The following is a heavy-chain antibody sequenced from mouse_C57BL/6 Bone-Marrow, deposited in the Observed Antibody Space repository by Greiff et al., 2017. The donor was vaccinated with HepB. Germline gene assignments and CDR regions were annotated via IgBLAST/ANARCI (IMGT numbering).Heavy chain of an antibody. J-gene: IGHJ2*01. D-gene: IGHD2-5*01. CDR2: IYPGSGST. CDR3: SRFGYSNYDCYFAY. CDR1: GYTFTSYW. Sequence: QVQLQQPGAELVKPGASVKMSCKASGYTFTSYWLTWVKQRPGQGLEWIGDIYPGSGSTNYNEKFKSKATLTVDTASSTAYMQLSRLTSEESAVYSCSRFGYSNYDCYFAYWGQGTTHTVSS. V-gene: IGHV1-55*01.